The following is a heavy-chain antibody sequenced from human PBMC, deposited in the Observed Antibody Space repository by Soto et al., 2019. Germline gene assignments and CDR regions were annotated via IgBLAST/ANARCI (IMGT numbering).Heavy chain of an antibody. CDR3: AKERSRYSSSWYYFDY. D-gene: IGHD6-13*01. Sequence: GSLRLSCAASGFTFSSYGMHWVRQAPGKGLEWVAVISYDGSNKYYADSVKGRFTISRDNSKNTLYLQMNSLRAEDTAVYYCAKERSRYSSSWYYFDYWGQGTLVTVSS. CDR2: ISYDGSNK. V-gene: IGHV3-30*18. J-gene: IGHJ4*02. CDR1: GFTFSSYG.